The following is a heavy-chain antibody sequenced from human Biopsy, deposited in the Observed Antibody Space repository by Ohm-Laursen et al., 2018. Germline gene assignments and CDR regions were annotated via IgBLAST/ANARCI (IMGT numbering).Heavy chain of an antibody. CDR3: ARDPRYGYGSYFDY. CDR2: INPNSGVT. V-gene: IGHV1-2*02. J-gene: IGHJ4*02. D-gene: IGHD3-10*01. CDR1: GYTFTGYY. Sequence: GASVKVSCKASGYTFTGYYMHWVRQAPGQGLEWMGWINPNSGVTNYAQRFQGRVTMTRDTSISTAYMELSRLRSDDTAVYYCARDPRYGYGSYFDYWGQGTLVAFSS.